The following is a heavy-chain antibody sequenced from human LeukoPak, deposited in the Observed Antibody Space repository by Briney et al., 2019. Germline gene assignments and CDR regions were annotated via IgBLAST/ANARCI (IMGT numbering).Heavy chain of an antibody. J-gene: IGHJ4*02. V-gene: IGHV1-3*01. CDR3: ARAGLTYSSIAARTFDY. CDR1: GYTFTSYA. Sequence: ASVKVSCKASGYTFTSYAMHWVRQAPGQRLEWMGWINAGNGNTKYSQKFQGRVTITRDTSASTAYMELSRLRSDDTAVYYCARAGLTYSSIAARTFDYWGQGTLVTVSS. D-gene: IGHD6-6*01. CDR2: INAGNGNT.